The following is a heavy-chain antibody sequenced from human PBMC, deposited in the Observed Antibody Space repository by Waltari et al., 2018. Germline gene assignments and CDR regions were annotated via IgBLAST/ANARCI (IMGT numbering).Heavy chain of an antibody. CDR1: GLSLRSYG. J-gene: IGHJ4*02. D-gene: IGHD6-13*01. Sequence: EVQLAESGGGLVRPGGSLRLSCAASGLSLRSYGLNWVRQAPGKGLGWVTNIEQDGREKYYVDSVKGRFTISRDNSKNSVYLQMNSLRAEDTAVYYCARGSPDMSAAGPDYWGQGTLVVVSS. CDR3: ARGSPDMSAAGPDY. CDR2: IEQDGREK. V-gene: IGHV3-7*03.